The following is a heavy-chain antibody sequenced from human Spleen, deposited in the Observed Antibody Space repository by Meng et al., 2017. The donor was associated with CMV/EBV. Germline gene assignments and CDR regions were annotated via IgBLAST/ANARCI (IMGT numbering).Heavy chain of an antibody. V-gene: IGHV3-20*04. D-gene: IGHD2-21*01. J-gene: IGHJ4*02. CDR1: GFTFSSFW. Sequence: GESLKISCAASGFTFSSFWMAWVRQAPGKGLEWVSGTNWNGGSTGYVDSVKGRFTISRDNAKNSLYLQMNSLRAEDTALYYCARADRLFVVGLFDYWGQGTLVTVSS. CDR2: TNWNGGST. CDR3: ARADRLFVVGLFDY.